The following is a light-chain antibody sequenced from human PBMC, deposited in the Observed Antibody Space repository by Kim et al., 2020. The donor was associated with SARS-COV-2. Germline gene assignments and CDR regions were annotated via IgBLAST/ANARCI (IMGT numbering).Light chain of an antibody. Sequence: GQSITISGTGASRDFGGYIYVSWYQQHPGKAPKLMIYDVSNRPSGVSNRFSGSKSGNTASLTISGLQGEDEADYYCTSYTSRTTLIFGGGTQLTVL. CDR1: SRDFGGYIY. J-gene: IGLJ2*01. CDR2: DVS. CDR3: TSYTSRTTLI. V-gene: IGLV2-14*03.